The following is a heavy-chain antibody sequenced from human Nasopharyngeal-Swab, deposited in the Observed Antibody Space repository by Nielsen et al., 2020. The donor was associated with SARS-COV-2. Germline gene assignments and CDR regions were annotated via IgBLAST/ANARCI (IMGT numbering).Heavy chain of an antibody. CDR3: ARQGPYDSYGPSKV. Sequence: GSLRLSCTVSDGSISSSTYYWAWIRQPPGKGLEWIGSIYYSGSNHYNPSLKSRVTISADTSKNQFSLKLRSVTAADTAVYYCARQGPYDSYGPSKVWGQGTTVTVSS. D-gene: IGHD5-18*01. CDR2: IYYSGSN. CDR1: DGSISSSTYY. V-gene: IGHV4-39*01. J-gene: IGHJ6*02.